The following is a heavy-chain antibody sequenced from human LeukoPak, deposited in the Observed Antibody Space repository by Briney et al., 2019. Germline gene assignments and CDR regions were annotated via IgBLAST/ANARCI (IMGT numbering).Heavy chain of an antibody. Sequence: AGGSLRLSCAASGFTFSDYYMSWIRQASGKGLEWVSYISSSGSTIYYADSVKGRFTISGDNSKNTLYLQMDSLRAEDTAVYYCATTVTRDYYYYGMDVWDQGTTVTVSS. CDR1: GFTFSDYY. CDR3: ATTVTRDYYYYGMDV. J-gene: IGHJ6*02. D-gene: IGHD4-17*01. V-gene: IGHV3-11*01. CDR2: ISSSGSTI.